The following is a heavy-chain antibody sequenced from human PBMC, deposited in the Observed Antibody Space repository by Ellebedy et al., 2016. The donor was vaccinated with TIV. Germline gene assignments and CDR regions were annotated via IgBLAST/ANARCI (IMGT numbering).Heavy chain of an antibody. V-gene: IGHV3-7*03. CDR1: GITFRRYW. CDR2: IKQDGSEK. D-gene: IGHD1-1*01. Sequence: GESLKISCVVSGITFRRYWMSWVRQAPGKGLEWVANIKQDGSEKYYVDSVKGRFTIPRDNAKNSLYLQMNSLRAEDTAVYYCARVGTGYWNGGANNLFDRWGQGTLVTVSS. J-gene: IGHJ5*02. CDR3: ARVGTGYWNGGANNLFDR.